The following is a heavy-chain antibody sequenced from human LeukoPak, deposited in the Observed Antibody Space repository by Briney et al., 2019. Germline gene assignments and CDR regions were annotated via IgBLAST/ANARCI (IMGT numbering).Heavy chain of an antibody. Sequence: ASVKVSCKASGYTFTSYDINWVRQATGQGLEWMGWMNPNSGNTGYAQKFQGRVTITRNTSISTAYMELSSLRSEDTAVYYCAGDLPASSWPDYWGQGTLVTVSS. V-gene: IGHV1-8*03. CDR1: GYTFTSYD. CDR3: AGDLPASSWPDY. J-gene: IGHJ4*02. CDR2: MNPNSGNT. D-gene: IGHD6-13*01.